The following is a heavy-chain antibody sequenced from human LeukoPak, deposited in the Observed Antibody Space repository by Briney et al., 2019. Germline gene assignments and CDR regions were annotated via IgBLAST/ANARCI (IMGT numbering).Heavy chain of an antibody. J-gene: IGHJ3*02. Sequence: QPGGSLRLSCAASGFTFSTYWMSWVRQAPGKGLEWVANIKQDGSEKYYVDSVKGRFTISRDNAKNSLYLQMNSLRAEDTAVYYCARDSGSYAFDIWGQGTMVTVSS. CDR1: GFTFSTYW. CDR2: IKQDGSEK. CDR3: ARDSGSYAFDI. V-gene: IGHV3-7*04. D-gene: IGHD1-26*01.